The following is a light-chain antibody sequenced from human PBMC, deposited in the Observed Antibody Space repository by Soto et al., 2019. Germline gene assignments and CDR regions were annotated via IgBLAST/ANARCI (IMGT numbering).Light chain of an antibody. CDR1: QHIPHNY. CDR3: QRYGASTT. J-gene: IGKJ1*01. CDR2: GAS. Sequence: SMLTHSPGTRPFPRGGSSDIIYTASQHIPHNYLAWYRQNPGQAPRLLIYGASIRATGIPVRFSGSGSGTDFTLTITRLEPEDFAVYYCQRYGASTTFGQGTKVDIK. V-gene: IGKV3-20*01.